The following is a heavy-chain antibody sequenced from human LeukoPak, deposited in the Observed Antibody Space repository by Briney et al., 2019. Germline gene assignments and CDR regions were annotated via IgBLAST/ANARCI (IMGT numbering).Heavy chain of an antibody. CDR1: GFTFSDYY. D-gene: IGHD3-22*01. Sequence: GGFLRLSCAASGFTFSDYYMSWIRQAPGKRLEWVSYISSSGSTIYYADSVKGRFTISRDNAKNSLYLQMNSLRAEDTAVYYCASDYEGPYYYGMDVWGQGTTVTVSS. CDR2: ISSSGSTI. V-gene: IGHV3-11*01. J-gene: IGHJ6*02. CDR3: ASDYEGPYYYGMDV.